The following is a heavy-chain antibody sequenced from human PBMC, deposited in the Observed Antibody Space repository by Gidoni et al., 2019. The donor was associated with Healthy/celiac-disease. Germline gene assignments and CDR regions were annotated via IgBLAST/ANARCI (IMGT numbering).Heavy chain of an antibody. Sequence: QVQLVQSGAEVKKPGSSVKVSCQASRATFSSYAIRWVRQAPGQGLEWMGGIIPIFGTANYAQKFQGRVTITADESTSTAYMELSSLRSEDTAVYYCARGGSSGWSTRDYFDYWGQGTLVTVSS. J-gene: IGHJ4*02. CDR3: ARGGSSGWSTRDYFDY. V-gene: IGHV1-69*01. CDR2: IIPIFGTA. D-gene: IGHD6-19*01. CDR1: RATFSSYA.